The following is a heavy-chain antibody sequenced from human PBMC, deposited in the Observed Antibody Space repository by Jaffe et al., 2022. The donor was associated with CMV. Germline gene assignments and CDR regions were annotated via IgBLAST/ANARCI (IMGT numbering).Heavy chain of an antibody. CDR1: GGSISSGGYY. Sequence: QVQLQESGPGLVKPSQTLSLTCTVSGGSISSGGYYWSWIRQHPGKGLEWIGYIYYSGSTYYNPSLKSRVTISVDTSKNQFSLKLSSVTAADTAVYYCARLSTVTTNWYFDLWGRGTLVTVSS. J-gene: IGHJ2*01. V-gene: IGHV4-31*03. CDR3: ARLSTVTTNWYFDL. D-gene: IGHD4-17*01. CDR2: IYYSGST.